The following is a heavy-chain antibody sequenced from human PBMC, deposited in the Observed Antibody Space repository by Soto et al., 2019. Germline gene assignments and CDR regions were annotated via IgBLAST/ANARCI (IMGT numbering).Heavy chain of an antibody. J-gene: IGHJ6*02. CDR1: GFIFSNFG. CDR2: IWYDGSNE. D-gene: IGHD6-19*01. CDR3: ARDDIPGITVATYGLDV. Sequence: GGSLRLSCAASGFIFSNFGMHWVRQAPGKGLEWVAVIWYDGSNEYYADSVKGRFTISKDNSKNMLYLQMNSLRAEDTAVYYCARDDIPGITVATYGLDVWGQGTTVTV. V-gene: IGHV3-33*01.